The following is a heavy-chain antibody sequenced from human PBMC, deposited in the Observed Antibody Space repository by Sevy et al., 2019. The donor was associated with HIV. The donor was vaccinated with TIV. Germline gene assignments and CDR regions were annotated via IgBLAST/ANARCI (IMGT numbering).Heavy chain of an antibody. V-gene: IGHV1-69*13. D-gene: IGHD3-22*01. Sequence: ASVKVSCKASGGTFSSYAISWVRQAPGQGLEWMGRIIPIFGTANYAQKFQGRVTITADESTSTAYMELSSLRSEDTAVYYCARAPHSSGSYYYYMDVWGKGTTVTVSS. CDR1: GGTFSSYA. CDR3: ARAPHSSGSYYYYMDV. J-gene: IGHJ6*03. CDR2: IIPIFGTA.